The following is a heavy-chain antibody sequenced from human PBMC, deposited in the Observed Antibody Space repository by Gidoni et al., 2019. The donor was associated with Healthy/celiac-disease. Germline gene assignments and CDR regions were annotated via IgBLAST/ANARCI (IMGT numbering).Heavy chain of an antibody. Sequence: EVQLVESGGGLVKPGGSLILSCAASGFTFSSYSMNWVRQAPGKGLEWVSSISSSSTYIYYADSLKGRFTISRDNAKNSLYLQMNSLRAEDTAVYYCARAGIRFFETDYWGQGTLVTVSS. CDR2: ISSSSTYI. CDR3: ARAGIRFFETDY. CDR1: GFTFSSYS. D-gene: IGHD3-9*01. V-gene: IGHV3-21*01. J-gene: IGHJ4*02.